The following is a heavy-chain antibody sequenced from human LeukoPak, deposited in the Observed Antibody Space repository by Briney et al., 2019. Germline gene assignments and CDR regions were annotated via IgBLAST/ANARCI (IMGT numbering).Heavy chain of an antibody. D-gene: IGHD3-22*01. Sequence: SQTLPLTCTVSGGSISSGGYYWSWIRQPPGKGLEWIGYIYYSGSTNYNPSLKSRVTISVDTSKNQFSLKLSSVTAADTAVYYCARATWLPVGLYYYDSSGYYYYFDYWGQGTLVTVSS. CDR2: IYYSGST. CDR1: GGSISSGGYY. V-gene: IGHV4-61*08. CDR3: ARATWLPVGLYYYDSSGYYYYFDY. J-gene: IGHJ4*02.